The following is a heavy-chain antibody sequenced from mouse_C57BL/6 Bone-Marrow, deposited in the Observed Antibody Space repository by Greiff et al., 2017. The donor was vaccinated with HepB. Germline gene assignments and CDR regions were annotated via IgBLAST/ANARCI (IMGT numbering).Heavy chain of an antibody. Sequence: VKLVESGPGLVQPSQSLSITCTVSGFSLTSYGVHWVRQSPGKGLEWLGVICSGGSTDYNAAFISRLSISKDNSKSQVFFKMNSLQADDTAIYYCARNREYPFAYWGQGTLVTVSA. CDR3: ARNREYPFAY. D-gene: IGHD2-10*02. CDR1: GFSLTSYG. CDR2: ICSGGST. V-gene: IGHV2-2*01. J-gene: IGHJ3*01.